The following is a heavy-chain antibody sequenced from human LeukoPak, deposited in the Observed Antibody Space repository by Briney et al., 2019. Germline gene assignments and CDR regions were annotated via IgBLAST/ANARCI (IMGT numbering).Heavy chain of an antibody. J-gene: IGHJ2*01. CDR1: GFSFSNYL. CDR2: IQSDGSST. CDR3: ARVWWDFDL. V-gene: IGHV3-74*01. Sequence: RGSLRLSCAASGFSFSNYLMHWVRQAPGKGLVWVSRIQSDGSSTTYADSVKGRFTISRDNAKNTLYLQMNSLRVEDTAVYYCARVWWDFDLWGRGTLVTVSS.